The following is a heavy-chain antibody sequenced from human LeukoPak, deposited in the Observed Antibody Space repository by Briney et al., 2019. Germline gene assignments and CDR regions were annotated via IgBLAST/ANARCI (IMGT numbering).Heavy chain of an antibody. D-gene: IGHD2-2*02. V-gene: IGHV3-30*02. J-gene: IGHJ4*02. Sequence: GGSLRLSCAASGFTFSSYGMHWVRQAPGKGLEWVAFIRYDGSNKYYADSVKGRFTISRDNSKNTLYLQMNSLRAEDTAVYYCAKDEHCSSTSCYTKLFDYWGQGTLVTVSS. CDR3: AKDEHCSSTSCYTKLFDY. CDR1: GFTFSSYG. CDR2: IRYDGSNK.